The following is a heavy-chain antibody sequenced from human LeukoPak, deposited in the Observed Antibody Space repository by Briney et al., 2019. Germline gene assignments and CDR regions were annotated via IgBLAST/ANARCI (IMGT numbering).Heavy chain of an antibody. J-gene: IGHJ5*02. CDR1: GGSISSYY. Sequence: KTSETLSLTCTVSGGSISSYYWSWIRQPPGKGLEWIGYIYYSGSTNYNPSLKSRVTISVDTSKNQFSLKLSSVTAADTAVYYCARHESRHYYGPGEIWFDPWGQGALVTVSS. CDR3: ARHESRHYYGPGEIWFDP. CDR2: IYYSGST. V-gene: IGHV4-59*08. D-gene: IGHD3-10*01.